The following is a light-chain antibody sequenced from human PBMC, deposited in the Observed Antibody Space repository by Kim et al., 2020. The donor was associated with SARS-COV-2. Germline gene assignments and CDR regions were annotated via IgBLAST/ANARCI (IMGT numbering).Light chain of an antibody. CDR2: RND. J-gene: IGLJ3*02. CDR1: SSNIGSKY. V-gene: IGLV1-47*02. CDR3: AAWDDSLGGWV. Sequence: ELTQPPSASGTPGQRVTISCSGSSSNIGSKYVYWYQQLPGTAPKLLMYRNDQRPSGVPDRFSGSKSGTSASLAISGLRSEDETVFYCAAWDDSLGGWVFGGGTQLTVL.